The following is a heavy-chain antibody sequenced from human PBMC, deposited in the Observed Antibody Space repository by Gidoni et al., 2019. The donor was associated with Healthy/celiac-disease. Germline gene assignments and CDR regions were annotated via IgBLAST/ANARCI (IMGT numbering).Heavy chain of an antibody. D-gene: IGHD1-26*01. CDR1: GFTFSRYS. V-gene: IGHV3-21*02. J-gene: IGHJ4*02. CDR3: ARDQGEVGATTFFDY. CDR2: ISSSSSYI. Sequence: EVQLVESGGGLVKPGESLRLSCAASGFTFSRYSMNWVRQAPGKGLEWVSSISSSSSYIYYADSLKGRFTISRDNAKNSLYLQMSSLRADDTAVYFCARDQGEVGATTFFDYWGQGTLVTVSS.